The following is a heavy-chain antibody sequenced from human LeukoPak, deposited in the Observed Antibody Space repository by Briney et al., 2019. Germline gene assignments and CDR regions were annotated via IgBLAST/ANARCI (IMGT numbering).Heavy chain of an antibody. V-gene: IGHV1-24*01. Sequence: ASVKVSCKVSGYTLTELSMHWVRQAPGKGLEWMGGFDPEDGETIYAQELQGRVTMTKDTSTDTAYMELSSLRSDDTAVYYCARDTAMAPLYYYYYMDVWGKGTTVTVSS. CDR2: FDPEDGET. J-gene: IGHJ6*03. D-gene: IGHD5-18*01. CDR3: ARDTAMAPLYYYYYMDV. CDR1: GYTLTELS.